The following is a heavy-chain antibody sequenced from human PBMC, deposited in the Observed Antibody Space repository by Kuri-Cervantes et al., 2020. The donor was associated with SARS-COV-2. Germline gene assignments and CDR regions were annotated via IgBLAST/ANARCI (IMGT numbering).Heavy chain of an antibody. D-gene: IGHD3-3*01. CDR3: ARDPYYDFWSGYYWGIDY. CDR2: IGPSGTTK. J-gene: IGHJ4*02. Sequence: GGSLRLSCTASGFIFNDYYMTWIRQAPGKGLEWVSNIGPSGTTKYYADSVKGRFTISRDNSKNTLYLQMNSLRAEDTAVYYCARDPYYDFWSGYYWGIDYWGQGTLVTVSS. V-gene: IGHV3-11*04. CDR1: GFIFNDYY.